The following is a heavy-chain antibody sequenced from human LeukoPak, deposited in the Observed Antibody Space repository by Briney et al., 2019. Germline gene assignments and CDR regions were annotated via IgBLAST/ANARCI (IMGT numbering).Heavy chain of an antibody. CDR3: ARINGDHRFCY. Sequence: PVKVSSKPSGGTFSVEANSFGPQAPGQGFEWMGGIIPIFGTANYAQKFQGRVTITADESTSTAYMELSSLRSEDTAVYYCARINGDHRFCYWGLGTLVTVSS. CDR1: GGTFSVEA. CDR2: IIPIFGTA. D-gene: IGHD4-17*01. J-gene: IGHJ4*02. V-gene: IGHV1-69*13.